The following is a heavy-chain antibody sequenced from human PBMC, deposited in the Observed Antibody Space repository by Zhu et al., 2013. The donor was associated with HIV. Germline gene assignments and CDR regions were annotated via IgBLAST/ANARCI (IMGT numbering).Heavy chain of an antibody. D-gene: IGHD6-13*01. CDR1: GYTFTAYG. CDR2: INPNSGGT. V-gene: IGHV1-2*02. J-gene: IGHJ4*02. Sequence: QVQLVQSGPEMKKAGASLKVSCTASGYTFTAYGVAWVRQAPGQGLEWMGWINPNSGGTKYEQKFQGRVTMTRDTSISTAYMELSRLRSDDMAVYYCARAEGTAAANFDYWGQGTLVTVSS. CDR3: ARAEGTAAANFDY.